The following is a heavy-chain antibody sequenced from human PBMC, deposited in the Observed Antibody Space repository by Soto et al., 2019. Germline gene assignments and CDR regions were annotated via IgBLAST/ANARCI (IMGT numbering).Heavy chain of an antibody. V-gene: IGHV4-61*08. CDR2: IYYSGST. D-gene: IGHD6-19*01. Sequence: SETLSLTCTVSGGSISSGGYYWSWIRQHPGKGLEWIGYIYYSGSTNYNPSLKSRVSISVDTSKNQFSLKLSSVTAADTAVYYCARGAVAGTLAYWGQGTLVTVSS. J-gene: IGHJ4*02. CDR3: ARGAVAGTLAY. CDR1: GGSISSGGYY.